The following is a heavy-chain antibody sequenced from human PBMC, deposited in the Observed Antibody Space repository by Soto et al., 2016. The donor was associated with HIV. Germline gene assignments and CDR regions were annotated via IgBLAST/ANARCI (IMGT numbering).Heavy chain of an antibody. CDR3: ARDRKRQLVQDY. CDR1: GYTFTSHY. CDR2: INPSSGST. V-gene: IGHV1-46*03. D-gene: IGHD6-13*01. Sequence: QVQLVQSGAEVKKPGASVKVSCKASGYTFTSHYIHWARQAPGQGLEWMGLINPSSGSTNYAQNFQGRVTMTRDTPTSTVYMELSSLRSEDTAVYYCARDRKRQLVQDYWGQGTLVTVSS. J-gene: IGHJ4*02.